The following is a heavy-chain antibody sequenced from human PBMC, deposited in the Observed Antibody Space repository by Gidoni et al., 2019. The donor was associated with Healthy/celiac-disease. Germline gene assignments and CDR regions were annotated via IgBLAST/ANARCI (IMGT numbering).Heavy chain of an antibody. D-gene: IGHD7-27*01. CDR3: ARDSGNWGFDY. V-gene: IGHV1-18*01. Sequence: YAQKLQGRVTMTTDTSTSTAYMELRSLRSDDTAVYYCARDSGNWGFDYWGQGTLVTVSS. J-gene: IGHJ4*02.